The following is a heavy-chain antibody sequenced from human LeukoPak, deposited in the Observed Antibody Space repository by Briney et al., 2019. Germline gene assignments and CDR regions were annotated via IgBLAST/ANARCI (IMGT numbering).Heavy chain of an antibody. J-gene: IGHJ5*02. Sequence: SQTLSLTCTVSGGSISSGGYYWSWIRQHPGKGLEWIGYIYYSGSTYYNPSLKSRVTISVDTSKNQFSLKMSSVTAADTAVYYCAREYYGGNSGGGFDPWGQGTLVTVSS. D-gene: IGHD4-23*01. CDR1: GGSISSGGYY. CDR2: IYYSGST. CDR3: AREYYGGNSGGGFDP. V-gene: IGHV4-31*03.